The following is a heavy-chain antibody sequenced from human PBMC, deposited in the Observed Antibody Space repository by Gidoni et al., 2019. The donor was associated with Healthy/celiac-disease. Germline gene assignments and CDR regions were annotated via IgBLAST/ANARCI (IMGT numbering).Heavy chain of an antibody. D-gene: IGHD3-10*01. CDR3: ARVLADRDQYYYGSGSSADY. J-gene: IGHJ4*02. CDR2: IYYSGST. V-gene: IGHV4-30-4*01. Sequence: QVQLQESGPGLVKPSQTLSLTCPVSGGSISSGDSYRSLIRQPPGKGLEWIGYIYYSGSTYYNPSLKSLVTISVDTSKNQFSLKLSSVTAADTAVYYCARVLADRDQYYYGSGSSADYWGQGTLVTVSS. CDR1: GGSISSGDSY.